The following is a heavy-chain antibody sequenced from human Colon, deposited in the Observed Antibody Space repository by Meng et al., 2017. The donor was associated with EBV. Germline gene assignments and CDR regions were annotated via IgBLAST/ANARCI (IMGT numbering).Heavy chain of an antibody. CDR3: ARVSGRSFGP. V-gene: IGHV4-61*01. D-gene: IGHD3-10*01. Sequence: VQLQESGPGLVKPSETLSLTCTVSGDSVATGRYYWSWIRQPPGKGLEWIAYIYYIGGTNYNPSLKSRLTISLDTSKNQFSLSLRSVTAADTAVYYCARVSGRSFGPWGQGTLVTVSS. CDR2: IYYIGGT. CDR1: GDSVATGRYY. J-gene: IGHJ5*02.